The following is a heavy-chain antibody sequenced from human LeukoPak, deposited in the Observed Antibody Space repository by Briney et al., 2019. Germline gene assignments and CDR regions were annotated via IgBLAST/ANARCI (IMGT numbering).Heavy chain of an antibody. Sequence: GGSLRLSCAASGFTFSSYGMHWVRQAPGKGLEWVAFIHFDGSTNYSGDSVQGRFTISRDNSRNILYLQMNNLRPEDTALYYCAKDQCTRTSCDGYPGYWGQGTLVTVSS. V-gene: IGHV3-30*02. CDR2: IHFDGSTN. D-gene: IGHD2-2*01. CDR3: AKDQCTRTSCDGYPGY. J-gene: IGHJ4*02. CDR1: GFTFSSYG.